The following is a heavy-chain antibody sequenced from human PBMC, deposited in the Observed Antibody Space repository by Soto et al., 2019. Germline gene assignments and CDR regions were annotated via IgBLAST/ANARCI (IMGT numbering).Heavy chain of an antibody. D-gene: IGHD6-25*01. V-gene: IGHV4-39*01. CDR2: IYYSGST. CDR3: ASRKRRLPSYGMDV. CDR1: GGSISSSSYY. J-gene: IGHJ6*02. Sequence: SETLSLTCTVSGGSISSSSYYWGWIRQPPGKGLEWVGSIYYSGSTYYTPSLKSRVAISVDTSKNQFSLKLSSVTAADTAVYYCASRKRRLPSYGMDVWGQGTTVTVSS.